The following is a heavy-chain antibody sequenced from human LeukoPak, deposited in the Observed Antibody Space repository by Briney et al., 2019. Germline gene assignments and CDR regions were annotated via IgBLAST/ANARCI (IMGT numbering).Heavy chain of an antibody. CDR2: ISYDGSNK. D-gene: IGHD6-13*01. CDR1: GFTFSSYA. Sequence: GGSLRLSCAASGFTFSSYAMHWVRQAPGKGLEWVAVISYDGSNKYYADSVKGRFTISGDNSKNTLYLQMNSLRAEDTAVYYCAPLGQQLNWGQGTLVTVSS. CDR3: APLGQQLN. V-gene: IGHV3-30-3*01. J-gene: IGHJ4*02.